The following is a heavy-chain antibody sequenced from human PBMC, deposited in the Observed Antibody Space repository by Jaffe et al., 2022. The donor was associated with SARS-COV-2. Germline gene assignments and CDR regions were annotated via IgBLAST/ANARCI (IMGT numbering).Heavy chain of an antibody. CDR3: ARGYDEDNYFDY. CDR2: IYTSGST. Sequence: QVQLQESGPGLVKPSQTLSLTCTVSGGSISSGSYYWSWIRQPAGKGLEWIGRIYTSGSTNYNPSLKSRVTISVDTSKNQFSLKLSSVTAADTAVYYCARGYDEDNYFDYWGQGTLVTVSS. D-gene: IGHD5-12*01. V-gene: IGHV4-61*02. J-gene: IGHJ4*02. CDR1: GGSISSGSYY.